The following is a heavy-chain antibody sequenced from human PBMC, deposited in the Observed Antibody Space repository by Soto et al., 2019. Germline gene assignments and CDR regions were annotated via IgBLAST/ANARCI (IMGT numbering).Heavy chain of an antibody. CDR2: INPILSMS. J-gene: IGHJ4*02. V-gene: IGHV1-69*02. Sequence: AXVKRPGSSVKVSCKASGDTFTFYSINWVRQAPGLGLEWMGRINPILSMSNYAQRFQGRVTTTADKSKSTAYMELSSLRSEDTAIYYCESSYGSGYRAFDYWGQGALVTVSS. CDR3: ESSYGSGYRAFDY. CDR1: GDTFTFYS. D-gene: IGHD3-10*01.